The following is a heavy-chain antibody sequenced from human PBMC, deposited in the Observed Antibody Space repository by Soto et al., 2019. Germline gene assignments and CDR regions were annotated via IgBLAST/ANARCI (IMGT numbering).Heavy chain of an antibody. V-gene: IGHV1-69*13. CDR1: GGTFSSCA. D-gene: IGHD5-12*01. CDR3: ARQDIVATMNLDY. Sequence: SVKVSCKASGGTFSSCAISWVRQAPGQGLEWMGGIIPIFGTANYAQKFQGRVTITADESTSTAYMELSSLRSEDTAVYYCARQDIVATMNLDYWGQGTLVTVSS. CDR2: IIPIFGTA. J-gene: IGHJ4*02.